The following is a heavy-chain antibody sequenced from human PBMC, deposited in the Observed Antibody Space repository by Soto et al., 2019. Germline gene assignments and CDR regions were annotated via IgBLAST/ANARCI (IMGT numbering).Heavy chain of an antibody. Sequence: QVQLQESGPGLVKPSQTLSLTCTVSGGSISSGGYYWNWIRQHPGKGLEWIGYIYYSGSTYYNPSLTRRVTISVATSKTQSSLTLSSVAAADTAMYYCAREPSIWGQGTLVTVSS. V-gene: IGHV4-31*03. CDR2: IYYSGST. CDR3: AREPSI. J-gene: IGHJ4*02. CDR1: GGSISSGGYY.